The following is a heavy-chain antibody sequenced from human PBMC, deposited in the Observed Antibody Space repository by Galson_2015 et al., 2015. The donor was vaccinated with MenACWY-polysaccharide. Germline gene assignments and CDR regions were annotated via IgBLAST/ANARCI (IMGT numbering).Heavy chain of an antibody. Sequence: PALVKPTQTLTLTCTFSGFSLSTSAVGVGWIRQPPGKALEWLALIYWDDDKRYRPSLKNRLHITKDTSKNQVVLTMTDMDPADTATYYCAHRHKALELSSLYFDYWGQGALVTVSS. V-gene: IGHV2-5*02. J-gene: IGHJ4*01. CDR2: IYWDDDK. CDR3: AHRHKALELSSLYFDY. D-gene: IGHD3-16*02. CDR1: GFSLSTSAVG.